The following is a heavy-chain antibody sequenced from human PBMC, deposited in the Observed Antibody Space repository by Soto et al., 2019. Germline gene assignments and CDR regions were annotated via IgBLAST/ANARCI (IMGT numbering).Heavy chain of an antibody. Sequence: EVQLVESGGGLVQPGGSLRLSCAASGFTFSSYWMHWVRQAPGKGLVWVSRINSDGSSTSYADSVKGRFTISRDNAKNTLYMKMNRLSAEDTDVYYRVTTSLVVASATRADYWGQGTLVTVSS. CDR2: INSDGSST. V-gene: IGHV3-74*01. J-gene: IGHJ4*02. CDR3: VTTSLVVASATRADY. CDR1: GFTFSSYW. D-gene: IGHD2-15*01.